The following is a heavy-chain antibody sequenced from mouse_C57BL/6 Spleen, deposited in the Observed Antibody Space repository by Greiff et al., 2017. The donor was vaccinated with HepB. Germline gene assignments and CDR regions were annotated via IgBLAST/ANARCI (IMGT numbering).Heavy chain of an antibody. D-gene: IGHD1-1*01. CDR1: GYTFTDYY. Sequence: EVQVVESGPVLVKPGASVKMSCKASGYTFTDYYMNWVKQSHGKSLEWIGVINPYNGGTSYNQKFKGKATLTVDKSSSTAYMELNSLTSEDSAVYYCAFTTVVARDYFDYWGQGTTLTVSS. J-gene: IGHJ2*01. CDR2: INPYNGGT. V-gene: IGHV1-19*01. CDR3: AFTTVVARDYFDY.